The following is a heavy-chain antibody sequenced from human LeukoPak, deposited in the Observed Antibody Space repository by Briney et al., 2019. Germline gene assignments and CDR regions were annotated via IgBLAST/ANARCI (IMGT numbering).Heavy chain of an antibody. D-gene: IGHD3-22*01. Sequence: ASVKVSCKASGSTFTSYGISWVRQAPGQGLEWMGWISAYNGNTNYAQKLQGRVTMTTDTSTSTAYMELRSLRSDDTAVYYCARGVTMIVAPGDAFDIWGQGTMVTVSS. CDR2: ISAYNGNT. CDR3: ARGVTMIVAPGDAFDI. V-gene: IGHV1-18*01. CDR1: GSTFTSYG. J-gene: IGHJ3*02.